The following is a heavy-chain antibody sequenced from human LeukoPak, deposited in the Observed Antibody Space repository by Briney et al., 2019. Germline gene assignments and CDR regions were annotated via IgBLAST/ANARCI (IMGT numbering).Heavy chain of an antibody. V-gene: IGHV3-30*02. J-gene: IGHJ5*02. CDR3: AKPGSNNWFDP. D-gene: IGHD2-2*01. CDR1: GFTVSSYG. CDR2: LRYDGSNK. Sequence: PGGSRRLSWAAAGFTVSSYGMGGGRQAQGKGREWVAFLRYDGSNKYYADSVKGRLTIYRDNPKNTMYLQMNSLRAEDTAVYYCAKPGSNNWFDPWGQGTLVTVSS.